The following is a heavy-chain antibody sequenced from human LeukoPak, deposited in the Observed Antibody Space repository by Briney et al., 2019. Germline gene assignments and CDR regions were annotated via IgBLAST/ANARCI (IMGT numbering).Heavy chain of an antibody. J-gene: IGHJ4*02. CDR2: IYYSGST. V-gene: IGHV4-31*02. CDR3: ARAVAGTFFDY. D-gene: IGHD6-19*01. Sequence: SWTRQHQRKGLEWIGYIYYSGSTYYNPSLKSRVNISVHTSKNQFSLKLSSVTAADTAVYYCARAVAGTFFDYWGQGTLVTVSS.